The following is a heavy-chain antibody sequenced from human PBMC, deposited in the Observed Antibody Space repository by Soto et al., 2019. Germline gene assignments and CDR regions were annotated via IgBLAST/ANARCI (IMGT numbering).Heavy chain of an antibody. J-gene: IGHJ4*02. CDR3: ARVADYGDYYFDY. Sequence: SVKVSCKASGGTFSSYAISWVRQAPGQGLEWMGGIIPIFGTANYAQKFQGRVTITADKSTSTAYMELSSLRSEDTAVYYCARVADYGDYYFDYWGQGTLVTVSS. D-gene: IGHD4-17*01. CDR1: GGTFSSYA. CDR2: IIPIFGTA. V-gene: IGHV1-69*06.